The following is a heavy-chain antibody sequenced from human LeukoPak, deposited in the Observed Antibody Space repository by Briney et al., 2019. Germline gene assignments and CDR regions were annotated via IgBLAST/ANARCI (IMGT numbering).Heavy chain of an antibody. CDR3: AKDYVGSGSLNYYMDV. CDR1: GFTFDKNA. V-gene: IGHV3-9*01. CDR2: ISWNSRSI. D-gene: IGHD3-10*01. J-gene: IGHJ6*03. Sequence: GGSLRLSCAASGFTFDKNAMHWVRHAPGKGLEWASGISWNSRSIAYADSVKGRFTISRDNAKKSLYLEMNSLRSEDTALYYCAKDYVGSGSLNYYMDVWGKGTTVTVSS.